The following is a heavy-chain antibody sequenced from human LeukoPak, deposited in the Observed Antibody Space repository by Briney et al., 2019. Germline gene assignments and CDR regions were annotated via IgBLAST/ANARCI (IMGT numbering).Heavy chain of an antibody. V-gene: IGHV1-69*04. CDR1: GGTFSSYA. D-gene: IGHD5-24*01. Sequence: ASVKVSCKASGGTFSSYAISWVRQAPGQGLEWMGRIIPIFGIANYAQKFQGRVTITADKSTSTAYMELSSLRSEDTAVYYCARDLGDGYNLNWLDPWGQGTLVTVSS. CDR2: IIPIFGIA. J-gene: IGHJ5*02. CDR3: ARDLGDGYNLNWLDP.